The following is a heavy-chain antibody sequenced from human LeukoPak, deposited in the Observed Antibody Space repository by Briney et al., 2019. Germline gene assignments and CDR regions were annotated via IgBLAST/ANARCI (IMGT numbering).Heavy chain of an antibody. CDR3: ARWVGGYSYGYDY. CDR2: IYYSGST. D-gene: IGHD5-18*01. Sequence: SQTLSLTCTVSGVSISSGDYYWRWIRQPPGTGLECIGYIYYSGSTYYNPSLKSRVTISVDTSKNQFSLKLTSVTAADTAVYYCARWVGGYSYGYDYWGQGTLVTVSS. J-gene: IGHJ4*02. CDR1: GVSISSGDYY. V-gene: IGHV4-30-4*01.